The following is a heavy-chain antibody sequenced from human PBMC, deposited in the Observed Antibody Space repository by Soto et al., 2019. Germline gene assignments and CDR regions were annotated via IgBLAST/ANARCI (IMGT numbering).Heavy chain of an antibody. V-gene: IGHV1-18*01. J-gene: IGHJ4*02. Sequence: SVKVSCKASGYTFTSYGISWVRQAPGQGLEWMGWISAYNGNTNYAQELQGRVTMTTDTSTSTAYMELRSLRSDDTAVYYCARDDVVVPAAIADYWGQGTLVTVSS. CDR2: ISAYNGNT. D-gene: IGHD2-2*01. CDR1: GYTFTSYG. CDR3: ARDDVVVPAAIADY.